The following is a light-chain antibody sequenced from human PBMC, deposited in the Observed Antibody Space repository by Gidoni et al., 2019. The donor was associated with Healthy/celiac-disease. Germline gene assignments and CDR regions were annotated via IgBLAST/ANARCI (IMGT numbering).Light chain of an antibody. J-gene: IGLJ3*02. CDR3: AAWDDSLSGWV. CDR1: SSNIGSNY. Sequence: QSVLTRPPSASGTPGKRVTLSCSGSSSNIGSNYVYWYQQLPGTAPKLLIYRNNQRPSGVPDRFSGSKSGTSASLAISGLRSEDEADYYCAAWDDSLSGWVFGGGTKLTVL. V-gene: IGLV1-47*01. CDR2: RNN.